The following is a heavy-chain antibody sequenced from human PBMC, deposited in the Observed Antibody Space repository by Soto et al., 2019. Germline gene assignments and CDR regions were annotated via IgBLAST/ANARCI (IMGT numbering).Heavy chain of an antibody. CDR2: IYHSGGT. V-gene: IGHV4-38-2*02. J-gene: IGHJ4*02. CDR3: AREREMITIFGVVPPEMLHFDY. CDR1: GYSISSGYY. D-gene: IGHD3-3*01. Sequence: PSETLSLTCAVSGYSISSGYYWGWIRQPPGKGLEWIGSIYHSGGTYYNPSLKSRVTISVDTSKNQFSLKLSSVTAADTAVYYCAREREMITIFGVVPPEMLHFDYWGQGTLVTVSS.